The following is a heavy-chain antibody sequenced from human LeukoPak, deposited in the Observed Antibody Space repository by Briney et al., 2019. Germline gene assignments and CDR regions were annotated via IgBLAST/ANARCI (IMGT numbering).Heavy chain of an antibody. Sequence: GASVKVSCKASGFTFTSSAMQWVRQARGQRLEWIGWIVVGSGNTNYAQKFQERVTITRDMSTSTAYMELSSLRSEDTAVYYCTAFNYGSYYGMDVWGQGTTVTVSS. CDR2: IVVGSGNT. CDR3: TAFNYGSYYGMDV. J-gene: IGHJ6*02. V-gene: IGHV1-58*02. CDR1: GFTFTSSA. D-gene: IGHD3-10*01.